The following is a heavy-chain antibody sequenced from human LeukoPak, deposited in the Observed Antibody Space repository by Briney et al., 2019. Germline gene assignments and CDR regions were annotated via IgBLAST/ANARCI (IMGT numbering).Heavy chain of an antibody. CDR1: GGSISSGGYY. J-gene: IGHJ4*02. CDR2: IYHSGST. D-gene: IGHD3-3*01. V-gene: IGHV4-30-2*01. Sequence: PSETLSLTCTVSGGSISSGGYYWSWIRQPPGKGLEWIGYIYHSGSTYYNPSLKSRVTISVDRSKNQFSLKLSSVTAADTAVYYCAKDGPDYDFWSGYSYWGQGTLVTVSS. CDR3: AKDGPDYDFWSGYSY.